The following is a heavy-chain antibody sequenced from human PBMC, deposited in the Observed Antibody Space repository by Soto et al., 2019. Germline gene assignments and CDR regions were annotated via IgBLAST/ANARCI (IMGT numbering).Heavy chain of an antibody. Sequence: GGSLRLSCAASGFTFGIYSMNWVRQAPGKGLEWVSYISSSGSTIYYADSVKGRFTISRDNAKNSLYLQMNSLRDEGTAVYYCANAKSGSPKSYYYGMDVWGQGTTVTSP. CDR2: ISSSGSTI. CDR1: GFTFGIYS. CDR3: ANAKSGSPKSYYYGMDV. V-gene: IGHV3-48*02. D-gene: IGHD1-26*01. J-gene: IGHJ6*02.